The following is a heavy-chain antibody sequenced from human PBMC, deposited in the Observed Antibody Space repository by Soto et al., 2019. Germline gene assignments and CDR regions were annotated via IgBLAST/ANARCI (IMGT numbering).Heavy chain of an antibody. D-gene: IGHD1-26*01. Sequence: ASVKVSCKASGYTFTSYNLHWVRQVPGQGLEWMGVVNPSDGSASSPQKFQGRVTMTRDTSTSTVYMELSSLRFEDTAVYYGVSLVGASRSGFGPWGQGTLVT. V-gene: IGHV1-46*01. CDR3: VSLVGASRSGFGP. CDR1: GYTFTSYN. J-gene: IGHJ5*02. CDR2: VNPSDGSA.